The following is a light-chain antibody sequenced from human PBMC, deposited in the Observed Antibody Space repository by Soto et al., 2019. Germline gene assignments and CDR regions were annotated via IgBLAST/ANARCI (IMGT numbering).Light chain of an antibody. CDR2: DVN. CDR1: SSDVGGYQY. V-gene: IGLV2-11*01. CDR3: CSYAGTYTFA. Sequence: QSVLTQPRSVSGSPGQSLTISCTGTSSDVGGYQYVSWYRQYPGKAPQLLIYDVNKRPSGVPDRFSGSKSGSTASLTLSGLQADDEADYFCCSYAGTYTFAFGSGTKVNVL. J-gene: IGLJ1*01.